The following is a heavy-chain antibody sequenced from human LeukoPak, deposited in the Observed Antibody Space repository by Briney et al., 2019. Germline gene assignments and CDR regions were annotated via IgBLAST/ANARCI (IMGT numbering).Heavy chain of an antibody. CDR2: ISSSGSTI. V-gene: IGHV3-48*03. J-gene: IGHJ4*02. CDR3: AQIYTYGSPQFDY. Sequence: GGSLRLSCAASGFTFSNYEMNWVRQAPGKGLEWVSYISSSGSTIYYADSVKGRFTISRDNAKNSLYLQMNCLRAEDTAVYYCAQIYTYGSPQFDYWGQGTLVTVSS. D-gene: IGHD5-18*01. CDR1: GFTFSNYE.